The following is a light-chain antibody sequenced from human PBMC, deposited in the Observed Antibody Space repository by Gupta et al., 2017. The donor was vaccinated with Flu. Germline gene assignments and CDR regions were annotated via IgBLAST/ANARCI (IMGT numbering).Light chain of an antibody. V-gene: IGKV4-1*01. J-gene: IGKJ2*01. CDR3: QQYYSSPPT. CDR2: WAS. CDR1: QSVLYSSNNRNY. Sequence: NCRSSQSVLYSSNNRNYLAWFQQKPGQPPKLLIYWASTRESGVPDRFRGSGSGTDFTLTISSLQAEDMAVYYCQQYYSSPPTFGQGTKLEI.